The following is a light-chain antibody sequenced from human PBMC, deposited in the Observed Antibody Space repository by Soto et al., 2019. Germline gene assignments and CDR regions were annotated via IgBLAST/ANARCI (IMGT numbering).Light chain of an antibody. J-gene: IGLJ1*01. Sequence: QSALTQPASASGSPGQSITISCTGTSSDVGGYNYVSWYQQHPGKAPKLMIYEVSNRPSGVSNRFSGSKSVNTASLTISGLQAEDEADYYCSSYTSSSTYVFGTGTKVTVL. CDR2: EVS. CDR3: SSYTSSSTYV. V-gene: IGLV2-14*01. CDR1: SSDVGGYNY.